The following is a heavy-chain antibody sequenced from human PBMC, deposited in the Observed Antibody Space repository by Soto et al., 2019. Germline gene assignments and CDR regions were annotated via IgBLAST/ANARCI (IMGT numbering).Heavy chain of an antibody. D-gene: IGHD2-15*01. J-gene: IGHJ5*02. Sequence: SETLSLTCAVSGGSTSSGGYSWSWIRQPPGKGLEWIGYIYHSGSTYYNPSLKSRVTISVDRSKNQFSLKLSSVTAADTAVYYCARAGYGGSPFDPWGQGTLVTVSS. V-gene: IGHV4-30-2*01. CDR3: ARAGYGGSPFDP. CDR2: IYHSGST. CDR1: GGSTSSGGYS.